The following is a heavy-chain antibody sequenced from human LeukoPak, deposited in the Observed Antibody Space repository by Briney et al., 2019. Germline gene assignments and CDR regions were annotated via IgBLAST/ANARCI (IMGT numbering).Heavy chain of an antibody. V-gene: IGHV1-69*05. J-gene: IGHJ5*02. CDR3: ARDVHGDYGSGWFDP. CDR1: GGTFNNSA. D-gene: IGHD4-17*01. Sequence: SVKVSCKTSGGTFNNSAISWVQQAPGQGLEWLGGIMPLFGTAGYAQKFQGRVTITKDESTRTVYLELTSLTSDDTAVYYCARDVHGDYGSGWFDPWGPGTLVSVSS. CDR2: IMPLFGTA.